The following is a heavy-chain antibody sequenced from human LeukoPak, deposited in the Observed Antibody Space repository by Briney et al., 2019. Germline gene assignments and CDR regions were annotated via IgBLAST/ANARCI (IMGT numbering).Heavy chain of an antibody. CDR1: GFTFSSYS. J-gene: IGHJ4*02. D-gene: IGHD3-10*01. V-gene: IGHV3-48*04. CDR2: ISSSSSTI. Sequence: GGSLRLSCAASGFTFSSYSMNWVRQAPGKGLEGVSYISSSSSTIYYADSVKGRFTISSDNAKNSLYLQMNSLRAEDTAVYYCARDPGGVYYGSGSYPFDYWGQGTLVTVSS. CDR3: ARDPGGVYYGSGSYPFDY.